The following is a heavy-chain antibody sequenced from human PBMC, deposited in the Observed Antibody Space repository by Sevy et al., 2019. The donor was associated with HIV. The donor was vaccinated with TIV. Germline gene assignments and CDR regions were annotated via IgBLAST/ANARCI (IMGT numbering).Heavy chain of an antibody. V-gene: IGHV3-23*01. CDR1: GFTFSLYA. J-gene: IGHJ5*02. Sequence: GGSLRLSCAASGFTFSLYAMTWVRQAPGKGLEWVSTITISGGNTYYADSVKGQFTISRDNSKNTLYLQMNSLRAEDTAIYFCAKDHDNNWFDPWGQGTLVTVSS. D-gene: IGHD3-22*01. CDR3: AKDHDNNWFDP. CDR2: ITISGGNT.